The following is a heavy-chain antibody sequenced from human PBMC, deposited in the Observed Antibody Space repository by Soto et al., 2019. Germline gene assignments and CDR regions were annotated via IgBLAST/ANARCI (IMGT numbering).Heavy chain of an antibody. Sequence: EVQLLESGGGLVQPGGSLRLSCAASGFTFSSYAMSWVRQAPGKGLGWVSGISDSGGSTYYADSVKGRFTISRDNSKKTLYLQMNRLRAEDTAVYYCANGCGGTCYSRIHYWGQGTLVTVSS. CDR3: ANGCGGTCYSRIHY. D-gene: IGHD2-15*01. CDR1: GFTFSSYA. J-gene: IGHJ4*02. CDR2: ISDSGGST. V-gene: IGHV3-23*01.